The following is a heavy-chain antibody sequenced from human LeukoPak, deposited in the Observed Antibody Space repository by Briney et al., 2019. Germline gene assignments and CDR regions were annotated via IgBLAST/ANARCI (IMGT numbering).Heavy chain of an antibody. J-gene: IGHJ6*03. CDR2: ISYDGSNN. D-gene: IGHD1-20*01. CDR3: ARELTGVPYDYYYYYMDV. V-gene: IGHV3-30*04. CDR1: GFTFSSYA. Sequence: GGSLRLSCAASGFTFSSYAMHWVRQAPGKGLEWVAVISYDGSNNYYADSVKGRLSISRDNSKNTRYLQMNSLRAEDTAVYYCARELTGVPYDYYYYYMDVWGRGTTVTVSS.